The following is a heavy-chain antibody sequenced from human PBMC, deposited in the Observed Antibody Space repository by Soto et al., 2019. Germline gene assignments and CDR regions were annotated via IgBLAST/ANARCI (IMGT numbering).Heavy chain of an antibody. CDR2: IYHSGSI. J-gene: IGHJ5*02. V-gene: IGHV4-38-2*01. CDR1: GYSIISGSY. Sequence: PSETLSLTCAVSGYSIISGSYLGWIRQSPGKGLEWTGSIYHSGSIYYNPSLKSRVTISLEMSKSQFSLKLSSVTAADTAVYYCARAVPHWFDPWGQGTLVTVSS. CDR3: ARAVPHWFDP.